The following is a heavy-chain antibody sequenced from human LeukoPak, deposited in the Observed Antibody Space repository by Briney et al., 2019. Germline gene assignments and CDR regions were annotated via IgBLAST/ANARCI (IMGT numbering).Heavy chain of an antibody. D-gene: IGHD3-3*01. V-gene: IGHV4-39*01. CDR1: GGSISSSSYY. CDR2: IYYSGST. Sequence: SETLSLTCTVSGGSISSSSYYWGWIRQPPGKGLEWIGSIYYSGSTYYNPSLKSRVTISVDTSKNQFSLKLSSVTAADTAVYYCAGLQVEVTIFGVVIAGPPDAFDIWGQGTMVTVSS. J-gene: IGHJ3*02. CDR3: AGLQVEVTIFGVVIAGPPDAFDI.